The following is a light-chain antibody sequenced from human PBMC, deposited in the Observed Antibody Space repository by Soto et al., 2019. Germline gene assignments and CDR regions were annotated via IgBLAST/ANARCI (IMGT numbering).Light chain of an antibody. CDR3: QHLHGYPIT. Sequence: DIQMTQSPSSLSASVGDRVTVTCRASQDISSHLAWYQQKRGRAPKLLIYVASTLHSGVPSRFSGSGSETEFTLTISSLQPEDFATYYCQHLHGYPITFGQGTRLEI. J-gene: IGKJ5*01. V-gene: IGKV1-9*01. CDR2: VAS. CDR1: QDISSH.